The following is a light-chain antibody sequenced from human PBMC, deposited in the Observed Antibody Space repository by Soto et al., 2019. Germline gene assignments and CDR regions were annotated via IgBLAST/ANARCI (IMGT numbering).Light chain of an antibody. CDR2: AAS. Sequence: DIQMTQSPSSLSASVGDEVTITCRASQTIMTYLNWYQLKPGKPPRLLIYAASSLQSGVPSRFSGSGSETEFTLTISRLQPDDFATYFCHSRAFGQGTRLEIK. J-gene: IGKJ5*01. V-gene: IGKV1-39*01. CDR1: QTIMTY. CDR3: HSRA.